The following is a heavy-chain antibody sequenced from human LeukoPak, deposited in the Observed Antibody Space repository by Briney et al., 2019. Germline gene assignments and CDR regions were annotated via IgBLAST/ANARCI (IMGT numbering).Heavy chain of an antibody. CDR1: GFTVSSNY. CDR3: ARGGSYLSAFDI. Sequence: GGSLRLSCAASGFTVSSNYMSWVRQAPGKGLEGVSIIYSGGSTFYADSVKGRFTISRDNSKNTLYLQMNSLRAEDRAVYYCARGGSYLSAFDIWGQGTMVTVSS. V-gene: IGHV3-53*01. J-gene: IGHJ3*02. CDR2: IYSGGST. D-gene: IGHD1-26*01.